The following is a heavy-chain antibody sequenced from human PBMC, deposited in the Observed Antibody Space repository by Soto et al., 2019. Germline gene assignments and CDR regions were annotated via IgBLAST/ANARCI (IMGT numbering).Heavy chain of an antibody. CDR3: ARDGLAPGDP. J-gene: IGHJ5*02. CDR2: IYYSGST. CDR1: GGSISSYY. V-gene: IGHV4-59*12. Sequence: SETLSLTCTVSGGSISSYYWSWIRQPPGKGLEWIGYIYYSGSTSYADSVKGRFTISRDNAKNTLYLQMNSLRAEDTAVYYCARDGLAPGDPWGQGTLVTVSS. D-gene: IGHD6-19*01.